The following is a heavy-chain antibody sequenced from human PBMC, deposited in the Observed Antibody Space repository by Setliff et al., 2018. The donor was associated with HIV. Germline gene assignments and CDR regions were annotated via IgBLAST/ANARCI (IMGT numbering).Heavy chain of an antibody. CDR1: GFTFSDHY. Sequence: PGGSLRLSCAASGFTFSDHYMNWVRQAPGKGLEWVSYISTSGDSSNYADSVRGRFTISRDNAKNSLYRQMSSLRAEDTAVYYCAREGQATDSFDIWGQGTRVTVS. CDR3: AREGQATDSFDI. V-gene: IGHV3-11*05. CDR2: ISTSGDSS. D-gene: IGHD5-12*01. J-gene: IGHJ3*02.